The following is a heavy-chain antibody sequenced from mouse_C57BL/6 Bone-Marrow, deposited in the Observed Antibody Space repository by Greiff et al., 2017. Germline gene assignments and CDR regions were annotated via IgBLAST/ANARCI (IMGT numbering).Heavy chain of an antibody. Sequence: DVMLVESGEGLVKPGGSLKLSCAASGFTFSSYAMSWVRQTPEKRLEWVAYISSGGDYIYYADTVKGRFTISRDNARNTLYLQMSSLKSEDTAMYYCTRDGRGNYDAMDYWGQGTSVTVSS. J-gene: IGHJ4*01. D-gene: IGHD2-1*01. CDR1: GFTFSSYA. CDR2: ISSGGDYI. V-gene: IGHV5-9-1*02. CDR3: TRDGRGNYDAMDY.